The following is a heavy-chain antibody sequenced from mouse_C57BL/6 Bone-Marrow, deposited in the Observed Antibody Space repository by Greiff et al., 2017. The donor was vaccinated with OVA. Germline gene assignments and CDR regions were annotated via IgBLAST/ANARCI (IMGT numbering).Heavy chain of an antibody. CDR1: GFTFSSYG. CDR2: ISSGGSYT. J-gene: IGHJ3*01. V-gene: IGHV5-6*01. CDR3: ARQAGGFAY. Sequence: EVQLVESGGDLVKPGGSLKLSCAASGFTFSSYGMSWVRQTPDKRLEWVATISSGGSYTYYPDSVKGRFTISRDNAKNTLYLQMSSLKSEDTAMYYCARQAGGFAYWGQGTLVTVSA. D-gene: IGHD3-3*01.